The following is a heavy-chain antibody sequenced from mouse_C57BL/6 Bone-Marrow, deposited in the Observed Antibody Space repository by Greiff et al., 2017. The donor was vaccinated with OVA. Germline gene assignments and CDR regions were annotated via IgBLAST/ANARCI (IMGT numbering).Heavy chain of an antibody. CDR3: ARDAEDGTGYFDY. D-gene: IGHD2-1*01. J-gene: IGHJ2*01. V-gene: IGHV7-1*01. CDR2: SRNKANDYTT. CDR1: GFTFSDFY. Sequence: EVQVVESGGGLVQSGRSLRLSCAPSGFTFSDFYMEWVRQAPGKGLEWIAASRNKANDYTTEYSASVKGRFIVSRDTSQSILYLQMNALRAEDTAIYYCARDAEDGTGYFDYWGQGTTLTVSS.